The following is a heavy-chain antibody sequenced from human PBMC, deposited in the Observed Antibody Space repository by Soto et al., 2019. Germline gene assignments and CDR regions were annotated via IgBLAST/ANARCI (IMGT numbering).Heavy chain of an antibody. CDR3: ARVIQGYFDWLLFEFDY. CDR1: GYTFTNYA. D-gene: IGHD3-9*01. CDR2: VNAGNGNT. Sequence: GAPVKVSCKASGYTFTNYAMHLVRPAPRQKLEWMGWVNAGNGNTKYSQKFQGRVTITRDTSASTAYMELSSLRSEDTAVYYCARVIQGYFDWLLFEFDYWGQGTLVTVSS. J-gene: IGHJ4*02. V-gene: IGHV1-3*01.